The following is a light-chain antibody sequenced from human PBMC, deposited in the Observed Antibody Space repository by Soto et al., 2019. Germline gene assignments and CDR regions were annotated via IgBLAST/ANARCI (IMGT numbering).Light chain of an antibody. CDR2: DAS. CDR3: HQYNSYSPWT. V-gene: IGKV3-11*01. CDR1: QSVSSY. J-gene: IGKJ1*01. Sequence: EIVLTQSPATLSLSPGERATLSCRASQSVSSYLAWYQQKPGQAPRLLIYDASNRATGIPARFSGSGSGTDFTLTISSLQPDDFATYYCHQYNSYSPWTFGQGTKVDIK.